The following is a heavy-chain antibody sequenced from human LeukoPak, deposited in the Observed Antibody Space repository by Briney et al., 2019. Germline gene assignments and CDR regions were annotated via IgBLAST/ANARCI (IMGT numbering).Heavy chain of an antibody. Sequence: GASVTVSCKASGYTFTSYGISWVRQAPGQGLEWMGWISAYNGNTNYAQKLQGRVTMTTDTSTSTAYMELRSLRSDDTAVYYCARETYYYDSSGYRRVRQDYWGQGTLVTVSS. D-gene: IGHD3-22*01. V-gene: IGHV1-18*01. CDR1: GYTFTSYG. CDR3: ARETYYYDSSGYRRVRQDY. J-gene: IGHJ4*02. CDR2: ISAYNGNT.